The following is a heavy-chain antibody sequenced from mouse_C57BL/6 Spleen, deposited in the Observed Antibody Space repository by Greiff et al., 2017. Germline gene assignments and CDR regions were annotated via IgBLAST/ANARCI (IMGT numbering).Heavy chain of an antibody. V-gene: IGHV2-6-1*01. CDR1: GFSLTSYG. J-gene: IGHJ4*01. CDR2: IWRDGGT. CDR3: ARHEGFYAMDY. D-gene: IGHD2-12*01. Sequence: VQLQQSGPGLVAPSQSLSITCTASGFSLTSYGVNWVRQPPGKGLEWIVVIWRDGGTTYNSAFKSKLSISTDNSKSQVYLKMNSLQTDDTAMYYCARHEGFYAMDYWGQGTSVTVSS.